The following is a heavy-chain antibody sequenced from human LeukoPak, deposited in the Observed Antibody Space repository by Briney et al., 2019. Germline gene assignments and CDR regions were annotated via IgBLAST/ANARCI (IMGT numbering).Heavy chain of an antibody. D-gene: IGHD3-10*01. CDR2: IYYSGST. CDR3: TRLRFGISDY. V-gene: IGHV4-59*01. Sequence: SETLSLTCTVSGGSISSYYWSWIRPPPDKGLEWIGYIYYSGSTKYSPSLKSRVSISVDTSKSQFSLRLSSVTAADTAVYYCTRLRFGISDYWGQGTLVTVSS. J-gene: IGHJ4*02. CDR1: GGSISSYY.